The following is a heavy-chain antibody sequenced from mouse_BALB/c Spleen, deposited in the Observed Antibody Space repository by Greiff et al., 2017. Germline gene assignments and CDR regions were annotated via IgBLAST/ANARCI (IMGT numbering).Heavy chain of an antibody. CDR1: GFTFSSYG. D-gene: IGHD2-14*01. V-gene: IGHV5-6*01. CDR2: ISSGGSYT. J-gene: IGHJ3*01. Sequence: EVHLVESGGDLVKPGGSLKLSCAASGFTFSSYGMSWVRQTPDKRLEWVATISSGGSYTYYPDSVKGRFTISRDNAKNTLYLQMSSLKSEDTAMYYCASHRYDGFAYWGQGTLVTVSA. CDR3: ASHRYDGFAY.